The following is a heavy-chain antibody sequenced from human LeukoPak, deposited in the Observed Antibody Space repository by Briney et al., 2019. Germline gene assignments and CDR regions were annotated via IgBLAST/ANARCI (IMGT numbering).Heavy chain of an antibody. Sequence: GGSLRLSCAASGFTFSSYAMSWVRQAPGKGLEWVSVISGSGGSTYYAGSGKGRFTISRDNSKNTLYLQMNSLRAEDTAVYYCAKLRFYFDTSGLTPLYYFDYWGQGTLVTVSS. J-gene: IGHJ4*02. D-gene: IGHD3-22*01. V-gene: IGHV3-23*01. CDR1: GFTFSSYA. CDR3: AKLRFYFDTSGLTPLYYFDY. CDR2: ISGSGGST.